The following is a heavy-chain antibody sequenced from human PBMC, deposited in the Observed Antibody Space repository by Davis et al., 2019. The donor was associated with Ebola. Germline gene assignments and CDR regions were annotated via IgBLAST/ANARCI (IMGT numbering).Heavy chain of an antibody. CDR1: GFTFNKYE. Sequence: GESLKISCAASGFTFNKYEMNWVRQAPGKGLEWISYISDSGSTTYYTDSVKGRFTISRDNAKNSLYLQMNSLRAEDTAVYYCARDQAYYDFWSGYYRVYWYFDLWGRGTLVTVSS. D-gene: IGHD3-3*01. CDR3: ARDQAYYDFWSGYYRVYWYFDL. V-gene: IGHV3-48*03. J-gene: IGHJ2*01. CDR2: ISDSGSTT.